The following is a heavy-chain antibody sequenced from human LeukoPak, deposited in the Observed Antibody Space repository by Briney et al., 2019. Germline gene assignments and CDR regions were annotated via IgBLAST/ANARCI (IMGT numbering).Heavy chain of an antibody. CDR2: IYYSGST. V-gene: IGHV4-59*08. CDR1: GGSISSYY. Sequence: SETLSLTCTGSGGSISSYYWSWIRQPPGKGLEWIGYIYYSGSTNYNPSLKSRVTISVDTSKNQFSLKLSSVTAADTAVYYCAAFEYSSSSWGQGTLVTVSS. D-gene: IGHD6-6*01. J-gene: IGHJ4*02. CDR3: AAFEYSSSS.